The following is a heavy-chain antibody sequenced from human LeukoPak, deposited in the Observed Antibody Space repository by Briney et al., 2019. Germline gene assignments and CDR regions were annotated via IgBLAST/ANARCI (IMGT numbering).Heavy chain of an antibody. Sequence: GASVKVSCKASGYTFTSYGISWVRQAPGQGLEWMGWISAYNGNTNYAQKLQGRVTMTTDTSTSTAYMELRSLRSDDTAVYYCARDRGTNGVWRVWFDPWGQGTLVTVSS. D-gene: IGHD2-8*01. CDR2: ISAYNGNT. CDR3: ARDRGTNGVWRVWFDP. V-gene: IGHV1-18*01. CDR1: GYTFTSYG. J-gene: IGHJ5*02.